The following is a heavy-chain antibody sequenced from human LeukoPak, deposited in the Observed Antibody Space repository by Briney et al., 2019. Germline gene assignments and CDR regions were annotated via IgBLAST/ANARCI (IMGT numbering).Heavy chain of an antibody. D-gene: IGHD2-2*01. J-gene: IGHJ6*02. CDR2: ISYDGSNK. Sequence: QPGGSLRLSCAASGFTFSSYAMHWVRQAPGKGLEWVAVISYDGSNKYYADSVKGRFTISRDNSKNTLYLQMNSLRAEDTAVYYCARARYCSSTSCFNYYYYGMDVWGQGTTVTVSS. CDR3: ARARYCSSTSCFNYYYYGMDV. CDR1: GFTFSSYA. V-gene: IGHV3-30-3*01.